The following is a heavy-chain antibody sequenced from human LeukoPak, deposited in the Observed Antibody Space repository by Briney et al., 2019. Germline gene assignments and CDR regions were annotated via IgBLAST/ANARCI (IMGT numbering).Heavy chain of an antibody. J-gene: IGHJ4*02. CDR2: INGGSGRT. CDR3: ARDYVDDIPMIKDY. D-gene: IGHD2-8*01. V-gene: IGHV1-3*01. Sequence: ASVKVSCRASGYTFTDYTMHWLRQAPGQRLDWMGWINGGSGRTNYAHKFQGRVTMTRDTSTSTDYMELSSLRSEDTAVYYCARDYVDDIPMIKDYWGQGTLVTVSS. CDR1: GYTFTDYT.